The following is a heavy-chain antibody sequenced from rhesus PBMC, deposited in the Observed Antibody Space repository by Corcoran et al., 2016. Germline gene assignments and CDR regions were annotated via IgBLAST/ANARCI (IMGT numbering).Heavy chain of an antibody. J-gene: IGHJ4*01. Sequence: QVQLQESGPGVVKPSETLSLTCAVSGGSISGGYDWSWIRQPPGKGLEWIGYIYGSGSSTNYNPSRKSRVTLSVETSKNQLSLKLSSVTTADTAVYYCARSSGYSSSYTFDYWGQGVLVTVSS. V-gene: IGHV4-76*01. D-gene: IGHD6-43*01. CDR3: ARSSGYSSSYTFDY. CDR1: GGSISGGYD. CDR2: IYGSGSST.